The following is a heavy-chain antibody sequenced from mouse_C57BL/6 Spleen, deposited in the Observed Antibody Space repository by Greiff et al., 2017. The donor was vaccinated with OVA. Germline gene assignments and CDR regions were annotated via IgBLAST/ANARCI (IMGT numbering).Heavy chain of an antibody. J-gene: IGHJ2*01. D-gene: IGHD1-1*01. Sequence: QVQLQQSGAELVKPGASVKLSCKASGYTFTSYWMHWVKQRPGRGLEWIGRLDPNSGGTKYNEKFKSKATLTVDKPSSTAYMQRSSLTSSDSAVYECARPHGSSYYFDYWGQGTTRTVSS. CDR1: GYTFTSYW. CDR3: ARPHGSSYYFDY. CDR2: LDPNSGGT. V-gene: IGHV1-72*01.